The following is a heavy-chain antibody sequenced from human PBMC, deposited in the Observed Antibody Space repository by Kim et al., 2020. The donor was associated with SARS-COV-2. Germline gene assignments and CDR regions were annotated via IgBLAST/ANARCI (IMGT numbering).Heavy chain of an antibody. V-gene: IGHV3-43*02. CDR1: GFTFDDYA. CDR2: ISGDGGST. CDR3: AKGIGELRYFDWLPYNWFDP. J-gene: IGHJ5*02. D-gene: IGHD3-9*01. Sequence: GGSLRLSCAASGFTFDDYAMHWVRQAPGKGLEWVSLISGDGGSTYYADSVKGRFTISRDNSKNSLYLQMNSLRTEDTALYYCAKGIGELRYFDWLPYNWFDPWGQGTLVTVSS.